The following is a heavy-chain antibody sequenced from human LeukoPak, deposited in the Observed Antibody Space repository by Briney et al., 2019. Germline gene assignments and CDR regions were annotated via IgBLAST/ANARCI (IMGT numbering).Heavy chain of an antibody. CDR3: ARTAVAGSLEYYFDY. J-gene: IGHJ4*02. V-gene: IGHV3-43*02. D-gene: IGHD6-19*01. Sequence: PGWSLSLCCAAAGFTFDDYAMHWVRQAPGKVVEWVSIITEDGGSSYYAYCVEGRFTISRDNSENTLYLQMNSLRSEDTALYYCARTAVAGSLEYYFDYWGQGTLVTVSS. CDR1: GFTFDDYA. CDR2: ITEDGGSS.